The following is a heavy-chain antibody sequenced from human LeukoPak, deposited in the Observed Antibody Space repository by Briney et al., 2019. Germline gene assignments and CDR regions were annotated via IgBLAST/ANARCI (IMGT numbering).Heavy chain of an antibody. D-gene: IGHD3-3*01. V-gene: IGHV1-18*01. CDR2: ISAYNGNT. CDR1: GYTFTSYG. Sequence: GASVKVSCKASGYTFTSYGISWVRQAPGQGLEWMGWISAYNGNTNYAQKLQGRVTMTTDTSTSTAYMELRSLRSDDTAVYYCARGADYDFWSGFKHIDYWGREPWSPSPQ. CDR3: ARGADYDFWSGFKHIDY. J-gene: IGHJ4*02.